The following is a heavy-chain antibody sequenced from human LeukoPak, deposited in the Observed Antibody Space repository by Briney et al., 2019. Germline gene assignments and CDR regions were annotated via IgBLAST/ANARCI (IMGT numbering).Heavy chain of an antibody. CDR3: ARNYRYSRTDYYFDY. Sequence: GGSLRLSCAASGFTFNSNYMSWVRQAPGKGLEWVSVIYSGGSTYYADSVKGRFTISRDNSKNTLYLQMNSLRAEDTAVYYCARNYRYSRTDYYFDYWGQGTLVTVSS. CDR2: IYSGGST. V-gene: IGHV3-53*01. CDR1: GFTFNSNY. J-gene: IGHJ4*02. D-gene: IGHD3-16*02.